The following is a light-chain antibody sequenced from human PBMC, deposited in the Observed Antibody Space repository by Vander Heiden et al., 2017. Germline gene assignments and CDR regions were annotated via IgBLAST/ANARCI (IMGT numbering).Light chain of an antibody. CDR3: HQL. CDR1: QGISSA. V-gene: IGKV1-13*02. Sequence: AIQLTQSPSSLSASVGDRVTITCRASQGISSALAWYQQKPGKAPKLLIYDASSLESGVPSRFSGSGSGTDFTLTISSLQPEDFATYYCHQLFGQGTRLEIK. CDR2: DAS. J-gene: IGKJ5*01.